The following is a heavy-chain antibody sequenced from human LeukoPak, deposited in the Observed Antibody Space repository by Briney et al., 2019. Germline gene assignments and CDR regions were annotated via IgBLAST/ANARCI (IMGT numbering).Heavy chain of an antibody. D-gene: IGHD1-26*01. CDR2: IKEDGSEK. J-gene: IGHJ4*02. Sequence: PGGSLRLSCTTSGFSFSTSWMSWVRQTPGKGLEWVANIKEDGSEKYYVDSVKGRFTISRDNSKNTLYLQMNSLRAEDTAVYYCARDTGLGVGALVGYFDYWGQGTLVTVSS. V-gene: IGHV3-7*01. CDR1: GFSFSTSW. CDR3: ARDTGLGVGALVGYFDY.